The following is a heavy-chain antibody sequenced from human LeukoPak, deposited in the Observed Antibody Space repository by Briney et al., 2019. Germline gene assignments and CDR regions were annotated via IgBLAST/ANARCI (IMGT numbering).Heavy chain of an antibody. CDR3: ASYSYYYDSSGYFDY. J-gene: IGHJ4*02. D-gene: IGHD3-22*01. V-gene: IGHV4-59*01. CDR2: IYYSGST. Sequence: SESLSLTCTVSGGSISSYYWSWIRQPPGKGLEWIGYIYYSGSTNYNPSLKSRVTISVDTSKNQFSLKLSSVTAADTAVYYCASYSYYYDSSGYFDYWGQGTLVTVSS. CDR1: GGSISSYY.